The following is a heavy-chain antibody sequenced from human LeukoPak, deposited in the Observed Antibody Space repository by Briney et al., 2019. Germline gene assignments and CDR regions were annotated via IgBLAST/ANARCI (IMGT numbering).Heavy chain of an antibody. CDR2: IYTNGST. CDR1: GGSISSYY. J-gene: IGHJ5*02. V-gene: IGHV4-4*09. CDR3: ARQRYCSGGSCYYNWFDP. Sequence: SETLSLTCTVSGGSISSYYWSWIRQPPGKGLEWIGYIYTNGSTNYNPSLKSRVTISVDTSKNQFSLKLSSVTAADTAVYYCARQRYCSGGSCYYNWFDPWGQGTLVTVSS. D-gene: IGHD2-15*01.